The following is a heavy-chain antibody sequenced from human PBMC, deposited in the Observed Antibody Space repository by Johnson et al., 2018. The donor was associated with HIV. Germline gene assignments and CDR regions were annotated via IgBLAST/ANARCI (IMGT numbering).Heavy chain of an antibody. Sequence: EVQLVESGGGFVQPGGSLRLSCAASGFTLSDYYMDWVRQAPGKGLEWVGRTRNKANSYITEYAASVKGRFSISRDDSKNSLYLQMNSLKTEDTAVYYCTTDLLRWLQGENAFDIWGQGTMVTVSS. CDR1: GFTLSDYY. D-gene: IGHD5-24*01. J-gene: IGHJ3*02. CDR3: TTDLLRWLQGENAFDI. V-gene: IGHV3-72*01. CDR2: TRNKANSYIT.